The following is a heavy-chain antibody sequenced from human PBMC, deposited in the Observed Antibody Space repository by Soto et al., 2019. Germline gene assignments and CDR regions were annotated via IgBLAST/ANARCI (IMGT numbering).Heavy chain of an antibody. CDR3: ARDLYCSSTSCLYYYGMDV. CDR2: IWYDGSNK. D-gene: IGHD2-2*01. Sequence: GGSLRLSCAASGFTFSSYGMHWVRQAPGKGLEWVAVIWYDGSNKYYADSVKGRFTISRDNSKNTLYLQMNSLRAEDTAVYYCARDLYCSSTSCLYYYGMDVWGQGTTVTVSS. CDR1: GFTFSSYG. V-gene: IGHV3-33*01. J-gene: IGHJ6*02.